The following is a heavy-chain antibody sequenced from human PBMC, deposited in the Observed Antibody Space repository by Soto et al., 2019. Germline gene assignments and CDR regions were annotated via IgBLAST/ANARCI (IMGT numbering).Heavy chain of an antibody. J-gene: IGHJ4*02. CDR3: ARDRPWCSSTSCYLDY. CDR1: GFTFSSYS. D-gene: IGHD2-2*01. Sequence: EVQLVESGGGLVQPGGSLRLSCAASGFTFSSYSMNWVRQAPGKGLEWVSYISSSSSTIYYADSVKGRFTISRDNAKNSLYLQMNSLRDEDTAVYYWARDRPWCSSTSCYLDYWGQGTLVTVSS. CDR2: ISSSSSTI. V-gene: IGHV3-48*02.